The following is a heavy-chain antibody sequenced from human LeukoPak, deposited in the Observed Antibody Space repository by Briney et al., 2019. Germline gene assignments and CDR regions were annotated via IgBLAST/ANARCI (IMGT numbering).Heavy chain of an antibody. CDR1: GLSVSTTY. D-gene: IGHD2-15*01. J-gene: IGHJ4*02. CDR2: IYSGGGT. Sequence: EGSLRLSCAASGLSVSTTYMTWVRQAPGKGLEWVSVIYSGGGTNYADSMKGRFRISRDNSKNTLYLQMNSLRAEDTAVYYCVGEDKYWGQGTLVTVSS. V-gene: IGHV3-53*01. CDR3: VGEDKY.